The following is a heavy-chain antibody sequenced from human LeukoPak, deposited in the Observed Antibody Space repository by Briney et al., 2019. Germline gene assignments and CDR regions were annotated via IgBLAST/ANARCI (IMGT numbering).Heavy chain of an antibody. D-gene: IGHD3-22*01. CDR2: IKQDGSEK. Sequence: PGGSLRLSCAASGFTFSSYWMSWVRQAPGKGLEWVANIKQDGSEKYYVDSVKGRFTISRDNAKNSLYLQMNSLRAEDTAVYYCARDHVQYYYDSSGPYYYGMDVWGQGTTVTVSS. V-gene: IGHV3-7*01. CDR3: ARDHVQYYYDSSGPYYYGMDV. CDR1: GFTFSSYW. J-gene: IGHJ6*02.